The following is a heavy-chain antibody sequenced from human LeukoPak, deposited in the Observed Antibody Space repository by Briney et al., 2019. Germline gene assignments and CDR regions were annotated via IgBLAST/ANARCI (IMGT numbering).Heavy chain of an antibody. J-gene: IGHJ4*02. Sequence: GGSLRLSCAASGFTFISYWMSWVRQAPGKGLEWVANIKQDGSEKYYVDSVKGRFTISRDNAKNSLYLQMNSLRAEDTAVYYCATGGGFPVNWGQGTLVTVSS. D-gene: IGHD3-16*01. CDR3: ATGGGFPVN. V-gene: IGHV3-7*01. CDR1: GFTFISYW. CDR2: IKQDGSEK.